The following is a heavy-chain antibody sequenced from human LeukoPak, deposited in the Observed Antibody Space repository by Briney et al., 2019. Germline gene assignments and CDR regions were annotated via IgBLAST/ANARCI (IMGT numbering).Heavy chain of an antibody. CDR1: GYTFTGYY. Sequence: GASVKVSCKASGYTFTGYYMHWVRQAPGQGLEWMGWINPNSGGTNYAQKFQGRVTMTRDTSISTAYMELSRLRSGDTAVYYCARDPFYCSSTSCFYGMDVWGQGTTVTVSS. D-gene: IGHD2-2*01. J-gene: IGHJ6*02. V-gene: IGHV1-2*02. CDR3: ARDPFYCSSTSCFYGMDV. CDR2: INPNSGGT.